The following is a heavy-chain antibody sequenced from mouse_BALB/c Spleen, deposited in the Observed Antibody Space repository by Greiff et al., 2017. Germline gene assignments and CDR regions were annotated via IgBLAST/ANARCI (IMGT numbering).Heavy chain of an antibody. CDR2: INPSSGYT. CDR3: ARPIYYGNYSFAY. Sequence: QVQLKESAAELARPGASVKMSCKASGYTFTSYTMHWVKQRPGQGLEWIGYINPSSGYTEYNQKFKDKTTLTADKSSSTAYMQLSSLTSEDSAVYYCARPIYYGNYSFAYWGQGTLVTVSA. CDR1: GYTFTSYT. D-gene: IGHD2-1*01. J-gene: IGHJ3*01. V-gene: IGHV1-4*02.